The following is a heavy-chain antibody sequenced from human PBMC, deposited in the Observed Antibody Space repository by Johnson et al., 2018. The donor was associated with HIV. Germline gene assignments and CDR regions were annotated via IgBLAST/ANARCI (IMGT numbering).Heavy chain of an antibody. CDR3: ARGGYCSGGRCYSIHAFDI. CDR2: IKSDGSEK. D-gene: IGHD2-15*01. V-gene: IGHV3-7*04. J-gene: IGHJ3*02. CDR1: GFTFSSYW. Sequence: MLLVESGGGLVQPGGSLRLSCTASGFTFSSYWMNWVRQAPGKGLEWVANIKSDGSEKHFVDSVKGRFTIYRDNAKNSLYMQMSSLRAEDTAIYYCARGGYCSGGRCYSIHAFDIWGQGTMVTVSS.